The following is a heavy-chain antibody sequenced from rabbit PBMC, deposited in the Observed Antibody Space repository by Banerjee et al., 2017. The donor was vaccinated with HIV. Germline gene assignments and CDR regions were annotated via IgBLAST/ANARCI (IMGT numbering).Heavy chain of an antibody. J-gene: IGHJ4*01. CDR3: ARDLAGVIGWNFNL. CDR1: GFSFSNKYV. D-gene: IGHD4-1*01. V-gene: IGHV1S45*01. Sequence: QEQLEESGGGLVKPEGSLTLTCKASGFSFSNKYVMCWVRQAPGKGLEWIACIYAGSSGITYYASWAKGRFTISKTSSTTVTLQMTSLTAADTATYFCARDLAGVIGWNFNLWGQGTLVTVS. CDR2: IYAGSSGIT.